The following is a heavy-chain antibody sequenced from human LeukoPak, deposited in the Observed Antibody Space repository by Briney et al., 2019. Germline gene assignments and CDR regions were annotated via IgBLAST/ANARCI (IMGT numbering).Heavy chain of an antibody. CDR3: ARASGSYYYFDY. J-gene: IGHJ4*02. Sequence: GGSLRLSCAASGFTFSSYSMNWVRQAPGKGLEWVSSISSSTSYIYYADSVKGRFTISRDNAKNSLYLQMNSLRAEDTAVYYCARASGSYYYFDYWDQGTLVTVSS. D-gene: IGHD3-10*01. CDR1: GFTFSSYS. CDR2: ISSSTSYI. V-gene: IGHV3-21*01.